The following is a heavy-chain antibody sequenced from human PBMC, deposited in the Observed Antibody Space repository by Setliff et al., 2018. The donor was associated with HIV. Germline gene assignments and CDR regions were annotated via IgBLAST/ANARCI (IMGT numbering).Heavy chain of an antibody. CDR2: IKSKTDGGTT. Sequence: PGGSLRLSCAASGFTFSNAWMSWVRQAPGKGLEWVGRIKSKTDGGTTDYAAPVKGRFTISRDDSKSIAYLQMNSLKTEDTAVYYCTRDRAPRQLWGYYYGMDVWGQGTTVTV. CDR3: TRDRAPRQLWGYYYGMDV. V-gene: IGHV3-15*01. J-gene: IGHJ6*02. CDR1: GFTFSNAW. D-gene: IGHD5-18*01.